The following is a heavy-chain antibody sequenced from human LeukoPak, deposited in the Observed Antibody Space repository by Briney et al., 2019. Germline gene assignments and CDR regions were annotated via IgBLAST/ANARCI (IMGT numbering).Heavy chain of an antibody. Sequence: GGSLRLSCAASGFIFSNYWMSWVRQAPGKGLEWVSTISGSGGSTYYADSVKGRFTISRDNSKNTLYLQMNSLRAEDTAVYYCAKMVHTEQWLVPFDYWGQGTLVTVSS. CDR2: ISGSGGST. CDR3: AKMVHTEQWLVPFDY. V-gene: IGHV3-23*01. CDR1: GFIFSNYW. J-gene: IGHJ4*02. D-gene: IGHD6-19*01.